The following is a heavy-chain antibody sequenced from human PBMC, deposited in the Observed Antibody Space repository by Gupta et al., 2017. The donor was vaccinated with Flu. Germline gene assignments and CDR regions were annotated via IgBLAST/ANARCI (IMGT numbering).Heavy chain of an antibody. D-gene: IGHD3-10*01. V-gene: IGHV3-7*01. CDR3: ERAGEFDF. CDR1: GFSFSTYW. Sequence: EVHLVESGGNLVQPGGSLRLSCAASGFSFSTYWMTWVRQAPGKGLEWVASMKQEGTEKYYVDSVKGRFTISRDNSKKLVFRKMKSLRAEDTALADGERAGEFDFWGQGTLVTVSS. CDR2: MKQEGTEK. J-gene: IGHJ4*02.